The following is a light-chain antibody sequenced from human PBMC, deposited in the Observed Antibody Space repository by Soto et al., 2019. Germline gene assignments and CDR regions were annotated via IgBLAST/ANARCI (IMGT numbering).Light chain of an antibody. J-gene: IGKJ4*01. CDR2: AAS. V-gene: IGKV1-9*01. CDR1: QGISSS. CDR3: RQHKSFPLS. Sequence: IQLTQSPSSLSASVGDRVTITCRASQGISSSLAWYQQQPGKAPKLLIYAASTLQSGVPSRFSGSGSGIEFTLTIISRQPEDFSTYYYRQHKSFPLSFGGGTTVEIK.